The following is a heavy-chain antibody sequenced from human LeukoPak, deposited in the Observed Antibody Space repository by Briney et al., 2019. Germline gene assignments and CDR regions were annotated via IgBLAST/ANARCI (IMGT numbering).Heavy chain of an antibody. D-gene: IGHD3-22*01. CDR2: IYYSGST. J-gene: IGHJ4*02. CDR3: ARAPPYYDSSGYYDY. V-gene: IGHV4-31*03. CDR1: GASINSGGYY. Sequence: SETLSLTCTVSGASINSGGYYWSWIRQHPGKGLEWIGYIYYSGSTYYNPSLKSRVTISVDSSKNQFSLRLSSVTAADTAVYYCARAPPYYDSSGYYDYWGQGTLVTVSS.